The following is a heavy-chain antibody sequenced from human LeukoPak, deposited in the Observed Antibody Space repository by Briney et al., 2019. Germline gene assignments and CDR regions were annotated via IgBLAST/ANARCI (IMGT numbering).Heavy chain of an antibody. CDR2: ITSTSGYI. J-gene: IGHJ4*02. CDR3: ARGSYGDFRNDY. D-gene: IGHD4-17*01. CDR1: RFTFSAYA. Sequence: GGSLRLSCAASRFTFSAYAMNWARQAPGKGLEWVSSITSTSGYIYYADSMKGRFTVSRDNAKNSLYLQMNSLKAEDTAVYYCARGSYGDFRNDYWGQGTLVTVSS. V-gene: IGHV3-21*01.